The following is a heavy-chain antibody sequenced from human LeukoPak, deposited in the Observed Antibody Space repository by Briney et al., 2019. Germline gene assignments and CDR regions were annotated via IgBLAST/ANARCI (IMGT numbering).Heavy chain of an antibody. CDR3: ATVGSRGWNYPQRY. D-gene: IGHD1-7*01. CDR2: IVVGSGNT. CDR1: GFTFTSSA. J-gene: IGHJ4*02. V-gene: IGHV1-58*01. Sequence: GASVKVSCKASGFTFTSSAVQWVRQARGQRLEWIGWIVVGSGNTNYAQKFQERVTITRDMSTSTAYMELSSLRSEDTAVYYCATVGSRGWNYPQRYWGQGTLVTVSS.